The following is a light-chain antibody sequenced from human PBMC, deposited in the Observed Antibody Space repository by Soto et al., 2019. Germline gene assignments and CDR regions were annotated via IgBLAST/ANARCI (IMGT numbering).Light chain of an antibody. Sequence: AIQMTQSPSSLSASVGDRVTITCRASQGIRNDLGWYQHKPGKAPKLLIYAASSLQSGVPSRFSGSGSGTDFTLTISSLQPEDFATYYCQQANSFPPWTFGQGTKVDI. CDR3: QQANSFPPWT. CDR2: AAS. J-gene: IGKJ1*01. V-gene: IGKV1-6*01. CDR1: QGIRND.